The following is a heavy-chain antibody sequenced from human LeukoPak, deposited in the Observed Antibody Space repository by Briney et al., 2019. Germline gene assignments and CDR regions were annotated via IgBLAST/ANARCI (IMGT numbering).Heavy chain of an antibody. CDR3: ARDTLGEGEDANYAVYYFDY. Sequence: GGSLRLSCAASGFTFSSYWMSWVRQAPGKGLEWVANIKQDGSEKYYVDSVKGRFTISRDNAKNSLYLQMNSLRAEDTAVYYCARDTLGEGEDANYAVYYFDYWGQGTVVTVSS. D-gene: IGHD4/OR15-4a*01. V-gene: IGHV3-7*01. J-gene: IGHJ4*02. CDR1: GFTFSSYW. CDR2: IKQDGSEK.